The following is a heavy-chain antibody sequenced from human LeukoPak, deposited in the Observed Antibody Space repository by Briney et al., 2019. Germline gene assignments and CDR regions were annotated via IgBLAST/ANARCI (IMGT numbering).Heavy chain of an antibody. D-gene: IGHD6-19*01. CDR1: GYTFTTYG. CDR2: INPSGGST. V-gene: IGHV1-46*01. CDR3: ARGYSSGWRGAFDI. J-gene: IGHJ3*02. Sequence: ASVKVSCKASGYTFTTYGISWVRQAPGQGLEWMGIINPSGGSTSYAQKFQGRVTMTRDMSTSTVYMELSSLRSEDTAVYYCARGYSSGWRGAFDIWGQGTMVTVSS.